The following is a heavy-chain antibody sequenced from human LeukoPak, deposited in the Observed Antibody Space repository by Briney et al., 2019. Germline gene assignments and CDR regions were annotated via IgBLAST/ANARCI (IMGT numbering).Heavy chain of an antibody. J-gene: IGHJ4*02. V-gene: IGHV4-59*08. CDR2: IYYSGST. D-gene: IGHD5-12*01. CDR1: GGSISSYY. Sequence: PSETLSLTCTVSGGSISSYYWGWIRQPPGKGLEWIGYIYYSGSTNYNPSLKSRVTISVDTSKNQFSLKLSSVTAADTAVYYCARHSGYSGYGIDYWGQGTLVTVSS. CDR3: ARHSGYSGYGIDY.